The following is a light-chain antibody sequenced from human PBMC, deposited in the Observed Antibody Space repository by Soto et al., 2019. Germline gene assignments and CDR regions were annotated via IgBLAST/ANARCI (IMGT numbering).Light chain of an antibody. CDR2: GNK. Sequence: QSVLTQPPSVSGAPGQRVTISCTGSSSNIGAGYDVHWYQQRPGTAPNLLIYGNKNRPSGVPDRFSGSKSGTSASLAITGLQAEDEADYYCQSYDSRLSVSYVFGTGTKVTVL. CDR3: QSYDSRLSVSYV. CDR1: SSNIGAGYD. J-gene: IGLJ1*01. V-gene: IGLV1-40*01.